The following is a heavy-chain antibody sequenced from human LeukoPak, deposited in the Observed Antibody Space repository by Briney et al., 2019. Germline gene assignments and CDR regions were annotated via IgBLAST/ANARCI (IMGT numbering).Heavy chain of an antibody. CDR1: GYTFTSYY. J-gene: IGHJ4*02. Sequence: ASVKVSCKASGYTFTSYYMNWVRQAPGQGLEWMGIINPSGGSTSYAQKFQGRVTMTRDTSTSTVYMELSSLRSEDTAVYYCSVHSYGYKDHYWGQGTLVTVSS. D-gene: IGHD5-18*01. V-gene: IGHV1-46*01. CDR2: INPSGGST. CDR3: SVHSYGYKDHY.